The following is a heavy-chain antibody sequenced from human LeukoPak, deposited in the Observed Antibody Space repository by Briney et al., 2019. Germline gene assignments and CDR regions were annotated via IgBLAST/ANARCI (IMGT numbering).Heavy chain of an antibody. J-gene: IGHJ4*02. CDR1: GFTVSRNY. Sequence: GGSLRLSCAASGFTVSRNYMNWVRQAPGKGLEWVSVIYSDDSTYYPDSVKGRFTISRDNSKNALYLQMNCLRAEDTAVYYCAREDRSGYYIDYWGQGTLVTVSS. D-gene: IGHD3-22*01. CDR2: IYSDDST. V-gene: IGHV3-53*01. CDR3: AREDRSGYYIDY.